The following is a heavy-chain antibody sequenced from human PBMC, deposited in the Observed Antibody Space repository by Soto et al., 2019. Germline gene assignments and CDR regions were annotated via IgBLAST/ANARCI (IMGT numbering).Heavy chain of an antibody. CDR1: GGNFTNFG. Sequence: GASVKVSCKASGGNFTNFGISWVRQAPGQGLEWVGGIIPLFGTTNYAHKFRGRVTVTADESTSTVYMELNSLRSEDTAMYYCARAHGTSWYNWFDPWGQGTLVTVSS. D-gene: IGHD1-26*01. CDR3: ARAHGTSWYNWFDP. J-gene: IGHJ5*02. V-gene: IGHV1-69*13. CDR2: IIPLFGTT.